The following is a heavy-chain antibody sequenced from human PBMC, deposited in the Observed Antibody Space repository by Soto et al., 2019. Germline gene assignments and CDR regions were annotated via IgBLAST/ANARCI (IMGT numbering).Heavy chain of an antibody. V-gene: IGHV3-23*01. Sequence: EVQLLESGGGLVQPGGSLRLSCAASGFTFSSHAMSWVRQAPGKGLEWVSTISNGGGNKYYADSVKGRFTISRDNSESTLYLEMNSLRDDATAVYYCAKAQAGYCSGGSCYTGSDYWGQGTLVTVSS. CDR1: GFTFSSHA. D-gene: IGHD2-15*01. J-gene: IGHJ4*02. CDR2: ISNGGGNK. CDR3: AKAQAGYCSGGSCYTGSDY.